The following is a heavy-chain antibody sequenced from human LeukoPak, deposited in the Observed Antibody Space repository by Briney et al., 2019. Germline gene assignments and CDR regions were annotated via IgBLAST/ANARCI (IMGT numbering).Heavy chain of an antibody. V-gene: IGHV1-3*01. CDR3: ARERVMGPVYYYYGMDV. J-gene: IGHJ6*02. Sequence: KFQGRVTITRDTSASTAYMELSRLRSDDTAVYYCARERVMGPVYYYYGMDVWGQGTTVTVSS. D-gene: IGHD2-8*01.